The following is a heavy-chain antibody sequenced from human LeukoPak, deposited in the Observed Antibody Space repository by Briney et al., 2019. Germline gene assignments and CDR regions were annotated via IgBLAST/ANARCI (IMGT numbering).Heavy chain of an antibody. D-gene: IGHD6-13*01. V-gene: IGHV1-69*04. Sequence: ASVKVSCKASGYTFTSYYMHWVRQAPGQGLEWMGRIIPILGLANYAQKFQGRVTITADKSTSTAYMELSSLRSEDTAVYYCARGRSIAAAVNLDYWGQGTLVTVSS. J-gene: IGHJ4*02. CDR1: GYTFTSYY. CDR3: ARGRSIAAAVNLDY. CDR2: IIPILGLA.